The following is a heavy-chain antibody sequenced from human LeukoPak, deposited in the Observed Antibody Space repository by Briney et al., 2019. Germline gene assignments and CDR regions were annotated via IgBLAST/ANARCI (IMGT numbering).Heavy chain of an antibody. J-gene: IGHJ6*03. CDR3: ASSQLSDRYYYYMDV. Sequence: WVKVSCKASGGTFSSYAISWVRQAPGQGLEWMGGIIPIFGTANYAQKFQGRVTITADESTSTAYMELSSPRSEDTAVYYCASSQLSDRYYYYMDVWGKGTTVTVSS. CDR1: GGTFSSYA. CDR2: IIPIFGTA. D-gene: IGHD2-2*01. V-gene: IGHV1-69*01.